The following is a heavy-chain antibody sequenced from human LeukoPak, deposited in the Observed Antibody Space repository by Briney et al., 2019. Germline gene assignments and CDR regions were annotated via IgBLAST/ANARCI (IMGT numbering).Heavy chain of an antibody. Sequence: ASVKVSCQASGYTFTSYYIHWVRQAPGQGLEWMGIINPGGGSTSYAQKFQGRVTMTRDMSTSTVYVDLRSLRSEDTAVYYCAREGGDPGNWFDPWGQGTLVTVSS. D-gene: IGHD4-17*01. CDR3: AREGGDPGNWFDP. V-gene: IGHV1-46*01. CDR1: GYTFTSYY. CDR2: INPGGGST. J-gene: IGHJ5*02.